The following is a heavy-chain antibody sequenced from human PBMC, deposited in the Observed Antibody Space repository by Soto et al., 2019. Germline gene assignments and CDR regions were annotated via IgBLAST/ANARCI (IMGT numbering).Heavy chain of an antibody. V-gene: IGHV3-48*02. CDR2: INNSSSRI. J-gene: IGHJ4*02. CDR3: ASDSSAFDH. Sequence: ESGGGLVQPGGSLRLSCAASGLTFSIYSMNWVRQAPGKGLEWVSYINNSSSRIYYADSVKGRFTISRDNAKNSVYLQMNSLRDEDTAVYYCASDSSAFDHWGQGALVTVSS. CDR1: GLTFSIYS. D-gene: IGHD3-10*01.